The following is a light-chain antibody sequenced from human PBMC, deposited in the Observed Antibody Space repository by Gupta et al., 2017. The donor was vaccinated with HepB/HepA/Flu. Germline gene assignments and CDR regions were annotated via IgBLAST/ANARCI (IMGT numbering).Light chain of an antibody. V-gene: IGLV2-8*01. CDR1: SSDVGGYNY. CDR3: SSYAGSNNLL. J-gene: IGLJ2*01. Sequence: QSALTQPPSASGSPGQSVTISCTGTSSDVGGYNYVSWYQQHPGTAPKLMMYEVSKRPSGVPDRFSGSKSGNTASLTVSGLQADDEADYYCSSYAGSNNLLFGGGTKLTVL. CDR2: EVS.